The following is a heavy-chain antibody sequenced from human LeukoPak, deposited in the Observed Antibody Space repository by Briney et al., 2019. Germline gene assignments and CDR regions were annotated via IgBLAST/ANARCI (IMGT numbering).Heavy chain of an antibody. J-gene: IGHJ3*02. V-gene: IGHV4-4*07. D-gene: IGHD1-26*01. Sequence: PSETLSLTCTVSGGSISSYYWSWIRQPAGKGLEWIGRIYTSGSTNYNPSVKSRVTMSVDTSKNQFSLKLNSVTAADTAVYYCATLWRLGASTGGAFDIWGQGTMVTVSS. CDR2: IYTSGST. CDR3: ATLWRLGASTGGAFDI. CDR1: GGSISSYY.